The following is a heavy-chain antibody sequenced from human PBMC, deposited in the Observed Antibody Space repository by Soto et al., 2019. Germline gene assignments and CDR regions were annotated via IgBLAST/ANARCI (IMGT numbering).Heavy chain of an antibody. V-gene: IGHV4-39*01. CDR3: ARHSRPIFGVVYYYYYGMDV. CDR2: IYYSGST. J-gene: IGHJ6*02. Sequence: SDTLSPTYIGYGSPISSSSYYWRWIRHAPGKGLEWIGSIYYSGSTYYNPSLKSRVTISVDTSKNQFSLKLSSVTAADTAVYYCARHSRPIFGVVYYYYYGMDVWGQGTTVT. D-gene: IGHD3-3*01. CDR1: GSPISSSSYY.